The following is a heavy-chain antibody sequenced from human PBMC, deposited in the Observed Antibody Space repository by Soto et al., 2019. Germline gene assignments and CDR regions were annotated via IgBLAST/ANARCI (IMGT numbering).Heavy chain of an antibody. J-gene: IGHJ4*02. V-gene: IGHV1-18*01. Sequence: QVQLVQSGAEVKKPGTSVKVSCKASGYTFISYGISWVRQAPGQGLEWMGWINAFNGNTDYAQKLQGRVTMTRDTSTCKAYIELRSLRTDDTAVYYCARDPVAGTYFDYWGQGTLVTVSS. D-gene: IGHD6-19*01. CDR2: INAFNGNT. CDR1: GYTFISYG. CDR3: ARDPVAGTYFDY.